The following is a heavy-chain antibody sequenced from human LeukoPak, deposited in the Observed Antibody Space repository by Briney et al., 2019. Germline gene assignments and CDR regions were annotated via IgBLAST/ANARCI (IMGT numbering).Heavy chain of an antibody. J-gene: IGHJ4*02. CDR3: ARSLVLLWFGELSYFDY. Sequence: GGSLRLSCAASGFTFSSYAMHWVRQAPGKGLEYVSAISSNGGSTYYANSVKGRFTISRDNSKNTLYLQMNSLRAEDTAVYYCARSLVLLWFGELSYFDYWGQGTLVTVPS. D-gene: IGHD3-10*01. CDR2: ISSNGGST. CDR1: GFTFSSYA. V-gene: IGHV3-64*01.